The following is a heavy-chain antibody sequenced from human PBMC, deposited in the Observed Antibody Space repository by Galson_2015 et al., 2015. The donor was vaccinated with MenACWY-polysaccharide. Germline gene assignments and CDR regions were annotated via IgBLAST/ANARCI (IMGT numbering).Heavy chain of an antibody. V-gene: IGHV3-23*01. CDR1: GFTFSSYA. CDR3: AKALVVVVTNDY. Sequence: LRLSCAASGFTFSSYAMSWVRQAPGKGLAWVSAISGSGGRTYSADSMKGRFTISRDNSKNTLYLQMDSLRAEDTAVYYCAKALVVVVTNDYWGQGTLVTVSS. D-gene: IGHD3-22*01. J-gene: IGHJ4*02. CDR2: ISGSGGRT.